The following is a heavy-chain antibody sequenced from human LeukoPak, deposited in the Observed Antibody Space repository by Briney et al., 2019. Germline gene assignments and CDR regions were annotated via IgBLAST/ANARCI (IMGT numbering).Heavy chain of an antibody. CDR2: IYYSGST. CDR3: VRYYNNFDY. V-gene: IGHV4-39*01. CDR1: GGSISSSSYY. D-gene: IGHD2/OR15-2a*01. J-gene: IGHJ4*02. Sequence: SETLSLTCTVSGGSISSSSYYWGPIRQPPGKGLEWIGSIYYSGSTYYNPSLKSRVTTSVDTSKNQFSLKLSSVTAADTAVYYCVRYYNNFDYWCQGTLVTVSS.